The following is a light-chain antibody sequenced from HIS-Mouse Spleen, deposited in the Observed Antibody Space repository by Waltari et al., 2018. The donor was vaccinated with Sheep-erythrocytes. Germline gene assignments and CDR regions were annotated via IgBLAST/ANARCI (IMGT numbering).Light chain of an antibody. V-gene: IGLV3-1*01. CDR3: QAWDSSTAV. CDR2: QDS. CDR1: KLGDKY. J-gene: IGLJ2*01. Sequence: SYELTQPPSVSVSPGQTASLTCSGDKLGDKYARWYQQKPGQSPVLVIYQDSKRPSGIPERFSGSNSGNTATLTISGTQAMDEADYYCQAWDSSTAVFGGGTKLTVL.